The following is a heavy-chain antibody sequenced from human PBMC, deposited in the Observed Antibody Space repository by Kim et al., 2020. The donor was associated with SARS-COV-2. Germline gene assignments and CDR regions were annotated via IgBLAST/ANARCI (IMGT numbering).Heavy chain of an antibody. Sequence: GGSLRLSCAASGFTFDDYAMHWVRQAPGKGLEWVSGISWNSGSIGYADSVKGRFTISRDNAKNSLYLQMNSLRAEDTALYYCAKDTGGQQLDPKPGYFDYWGQGTLVTVSS. CDR2: ISWNSGSI. J-gene: IGHJ4*02. D-gene: IGHD6-13*01. CDR3: AKDTGGQQLDPKPGYFDY. CDR1: GFTFDDYA. V-gene: IGHV3-9*01.